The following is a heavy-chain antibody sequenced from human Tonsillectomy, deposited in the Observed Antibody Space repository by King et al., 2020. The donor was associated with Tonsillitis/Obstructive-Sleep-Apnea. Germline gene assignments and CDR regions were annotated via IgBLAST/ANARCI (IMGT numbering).Heavy chain of an antibody. V-gene: IGHV4-34*01. CDR3: STTRYCTTTSCPTWFDP. J-gene: IGHJ5*02. Sequence: VQLQQWGAGLLKPSETLSLTCAVYGGSFSGYYWSWIRQPPGKGLEWVGEINHSGSTNYIPSLKSRVTISVDRSKNQFFLKLSSVTAADTTVYYCSTTRYCTTTSCPTWFDPWGQGTLVTVSS. CDR2: INHSGST. CDR1: GGSFSGYY. D-gene: IGHD2-2*01.